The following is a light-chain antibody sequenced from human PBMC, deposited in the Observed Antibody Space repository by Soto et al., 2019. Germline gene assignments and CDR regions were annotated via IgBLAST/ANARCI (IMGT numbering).Light chain of an antibody. CDR1: QSVGRDY. J-gene: IGKJ5*01. Sequence: ENVLTQSPGTLSLSPGERATLSCRASQSVGRDYLAWFQQKPGQAPRLLIHDASRRATGIPDRFSGSGSGTDFTLTINKLEPENFAIYYCQQYAPSPITFGQGSQVDIK. CDR2: DAS. CDR3: QQYAPSPIT. V-gene: IGKV3-20*01.